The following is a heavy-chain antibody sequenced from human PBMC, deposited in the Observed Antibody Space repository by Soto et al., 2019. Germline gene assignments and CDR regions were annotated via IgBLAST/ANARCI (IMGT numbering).Heavy chain of an antibody. J-gene: IGHJ4*02. D-gene: IGHD4-17*01. CDR1: GGSISSYW. V-gene: IGHV4-59*01. CDR2: IYYSGST. CDR3: ARDYGGILDG. Sequence: XETLSISCTVSGGSISSYWWSWIRQPPGKGLEWIGYIYYSGSTKYNPSLKSRVTISVDTSKNQFSLKLSSVTAADTAVYYCARDYGGILDGWGQGTLVTVSS.